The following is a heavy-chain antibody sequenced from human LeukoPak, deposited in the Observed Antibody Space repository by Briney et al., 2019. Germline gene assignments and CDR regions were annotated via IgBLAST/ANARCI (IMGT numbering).Heavy chain of an antibody. CDR1: GFTVSSNY. CDR3: ARDADYGPDAFDI. D-gene: IGHD4/OR15-4a*01. CDR2: IYSGGST. J-gene: IGHJ3*02. Sequence: GESLKISCXASGFTVSSNYMSWVRQAPGKGLEWVPVIYSGGSTYYSDSVKGRFTISRDNSKNTLYLQMNSLRAEDTAVYYCARDADYGPDAFDIWGQGTMVTVSS. V-gene: IGHV3-53*01.